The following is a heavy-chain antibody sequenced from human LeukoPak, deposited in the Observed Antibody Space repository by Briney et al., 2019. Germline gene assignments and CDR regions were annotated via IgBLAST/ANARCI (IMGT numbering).Heavy chain of an antibody. CDR2: INHSGST. CDR3: AREGTATSFDY. CDR1: GGSFSGYY. Sequence: PSETLSLTCAVYGGSFSGYYWSWIRQPSGKGLEWIGEINHSGSTNYNPSLKSRVTISVDTSKNQFSLKLTSVTAADTAVYYCAREGTATSFDYWGQGTLVTVSS. V-gene: IGHV4-34*01. J-gene: IGHJ4*02.